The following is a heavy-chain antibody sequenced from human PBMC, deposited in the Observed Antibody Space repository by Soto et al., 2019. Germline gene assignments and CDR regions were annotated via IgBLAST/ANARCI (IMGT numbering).Heavy chain of an antibody. J-gene: IGHJ4*02. CDR2: INHSGST. Sequence: SETLSLTCAVYGGSFSGYYWSWIRQPPGKGLEWIGEINHSGSTNYNPSLKSRVTISVDTSKNQFSLKLSSVTAADTAVYYCARRRVYSNYLDYCGQGTLVTVSS. CDR3: ARRRVYSNYLDY. V-gene: IGHV4-34*01. CDR1: GGSFSGYY. D-gene: IGHD4-4*01.